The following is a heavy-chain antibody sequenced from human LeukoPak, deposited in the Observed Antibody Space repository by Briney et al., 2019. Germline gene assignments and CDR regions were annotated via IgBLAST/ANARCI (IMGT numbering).Heavy chain of an antibody. J-gene: IGHJ4*02. CDR3: AALGDYAVFGLDY. V-gene: IGHV4-59*08. D-gene: IGHD4-17*01. CDR2: IYYTGST. CDR1: GGSISSYY. Sequence: SETLSRTCSVSGGSISSYYWSWVRQPPGKGLEWIGNIYYTGSTNYNPSLKSRVIISIDTSKNQFSLRLSSVTAADTAVYYCAALGDYAVFGLDYWGQGTLVTVSS.